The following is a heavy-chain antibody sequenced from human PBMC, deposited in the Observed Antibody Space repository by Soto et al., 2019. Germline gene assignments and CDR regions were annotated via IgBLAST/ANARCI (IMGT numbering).Heavy chain of an antibody. CDR1: GYTLTELC. D-gene: IGHD3-3*01. V-gene: IGHV1-24*01. Sequence: ASVKVSCKVSGYTLTELCMHWVRQAPGKGLEWMGGFDPEDGETIYAQKFQGRVTMTEDTSTDTAYMELSSLRSEDTAVYYCATAAGITIFGVVDPFDYWGQGTLVTVSS. CDR3: ATAAGITIFGVVDPFDY. J-gene: IGHJ4*02. CDR2: FDPEDGET.